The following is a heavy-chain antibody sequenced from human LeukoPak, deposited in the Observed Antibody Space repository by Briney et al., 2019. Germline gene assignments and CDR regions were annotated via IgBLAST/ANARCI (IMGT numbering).Heavy chain of an antibody. J-gene: IGHJ4*02. D-gene: IGHD2-15*01. CDR3: ARHCSGGSCYLDY. CDR2: IIPIFGTA. Sequence: SVKVSCKAPGGTFSSYAISWVRQAPGQGLEWMGGIIPIFGTANYAQKFQGRVTITADESTSTAYMELSSLRSEDTAVYYCARHCSGGSCYLDYWGQGTLVTVSS. CDR1: GGTFSSYA. V-gene: IGHV1-69*13.